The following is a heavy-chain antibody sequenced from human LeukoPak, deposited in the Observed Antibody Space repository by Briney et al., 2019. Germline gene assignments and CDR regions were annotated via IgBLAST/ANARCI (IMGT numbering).Heavy chain of an antibody. CDR2: INPNSGGT. J-gene: IGHJ6*03. CDR3: ARDHSGIAVAGTAWYYYYYMDV. Sequence: ASVKVSCKASGYTFTGYYMHWVRQAPGQGLEWMGWINPNSGGTNYAQKFQGRVTMTRDTSISTAYMELSRLRSDDTAVYYCARDHSGIAVAGTAWYYYYYMDVWGKGTTVTISS. V-gene: IGHV1-2*02. CDR1: GYTFTGYY. D-gene: IGHD6-19*01.